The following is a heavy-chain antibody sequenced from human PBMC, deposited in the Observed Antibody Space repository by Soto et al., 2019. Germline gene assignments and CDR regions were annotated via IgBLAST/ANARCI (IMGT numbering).Heavy chain of an antibody. CDR1: GFTFSSYA. CDR3: AKGGENDPPPIYYYYYMDV. Sequence: GGSLRLSCAASGFTFSSYAMSWVRQAPGKGLEWVSAISGSGGSTYYADSVKGRFTISRDNSKNTLYLQMNSLRAEDTAVYYCAKGGENDPPPIYYYYYMDVWGKGTTVTVSS. J-gene: IGHJ6*03. V-gene: IGHV3-23*01. CDR2: ISGSGGST. D-gene: IGHD1-1*01.